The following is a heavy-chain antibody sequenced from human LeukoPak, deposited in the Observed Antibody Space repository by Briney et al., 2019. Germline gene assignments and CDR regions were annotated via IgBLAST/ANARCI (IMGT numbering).Heavy chain of an antibody. D-gene: IGHD5-12*01. J-gene: IGHJ5*02. CDR1: GYSFTSYW. CDR2: IDPSDSYT. V-gene: IGHV5-10-1*01. CDR3: ARHLVATPEETWFDP. Sequence: GESLKISCKGSGYSFTSYWISWVRLMPGKGLEWMGRIDPSDSYTNYSPSFQGHVTISADKSISTAYLQWSSLKASDTAMYYCARHLVATPEETWFDPWGQGTLVTVSS.